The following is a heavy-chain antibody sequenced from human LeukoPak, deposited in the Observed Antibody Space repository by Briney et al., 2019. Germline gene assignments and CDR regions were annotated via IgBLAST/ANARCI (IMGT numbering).Heavy chain of an antibody. D-gene: IGHD3-22*01. CDR1: GGTFSSYA. CDR3: ASTWKNYYDSSGYGTFDY. CDR2: IIPIFGTA. V-gene: IGHV1-69*05. Sequence: GASVKVSCKASGGTFSSYAISWVRQAPGQGLEWVGGIIPIFGTANYAQKFQGRVTITTDESTSTAYMELSSLRSEDTAVYYCASTWKNYYDSSGYGTFDYWGQGTLVTVSS. J-gene: IGHJ4*02.